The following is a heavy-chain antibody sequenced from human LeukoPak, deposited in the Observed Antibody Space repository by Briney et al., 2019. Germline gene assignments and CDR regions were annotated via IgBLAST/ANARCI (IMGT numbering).Heavy chain of an antibody. Sequence: ASVKVPCKASGYTFTGYYMHWVRQAPGQGLEWMGWINPNSGGTNYAQKFQGRVTMTRDTSISTAYMELSSLRSEDTAVYYCARQPDFWSGYYTVPHTGWFDPWGQGTLVTVSS. J-gene: IGHJ5*02. CDR3: ARQPDFWSGYYTVPHTGWFDP. CDR1: GYTFTGYY. V-gene: IGHV1-2*02. CDR2: INPNSGGT. D-gene: IGHD3-3*01.